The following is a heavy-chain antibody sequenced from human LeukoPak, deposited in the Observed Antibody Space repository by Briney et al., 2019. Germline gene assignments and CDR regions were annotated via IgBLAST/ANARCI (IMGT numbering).Heavy chain of an antibody. V-gene: IGHV1-18*01. CDR3: ARDSGATGHDAFDI. CDR2: ISAYNGNT. D-gene: IGHD5-12*01. J-gene: IGHJ3*02. Sequence: ASVKVSCKASGYTFTSYGISWVRQAPGQGLEWMGWISAYNGNTNYAQKLQGRVTMTTDTSTSTAYMELRSLRSDDTAVYYCARDSGATGHDAFDIWGQGTMVTVSS. CDR1: GYTFTSYG.